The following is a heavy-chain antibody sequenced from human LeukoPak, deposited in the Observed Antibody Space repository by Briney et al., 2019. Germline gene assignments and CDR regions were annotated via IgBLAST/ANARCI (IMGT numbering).Heavy chain of an antibody. D-gene: IGHD1-26*01. CDR3: ARGVWELLLSWFDP. CDR2: MNPNSGNT. Sequence: GSSVKVSCKASGYTFTSYDINWVRQATGQGLEWMGWMNPNSGNTGYAQKFQGRVTMTRNTSISTAYMELSSLRSEDTAVYYCARGVWELLLSWFDPWGQGTLVTASS. J-gene: IGHJ5*02. CDR1: GYTFTSYD. V-gene: IGHV1-8*01.